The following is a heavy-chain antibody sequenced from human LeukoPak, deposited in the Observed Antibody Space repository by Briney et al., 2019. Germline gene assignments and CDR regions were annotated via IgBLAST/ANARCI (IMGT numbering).Heavy chain of an antibody. CDR1: GFTFSSYG. CDR3: AIGEADDSSGADAFDI. D-gene: IGHD3-22*01. CDR2: IGYDGSNK. J-gene: IGHJ3*02. Sequence: QSGRSLRLSCAASGFTFSSYGMHWVRQAPGNGLEWVAVIGYDGSNKYYADSVKGRFTISRDNSKNTLYLQMNSPRAEDTAVYYCAIGEADDSSGADAFDIWGQGTMVTVSA. V-gene: IGHV3-33*01.